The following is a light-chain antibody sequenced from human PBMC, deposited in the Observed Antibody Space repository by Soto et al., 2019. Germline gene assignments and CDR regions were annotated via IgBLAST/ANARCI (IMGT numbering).Light chain of an antibody. CDR3: ISYTSFDTYG. CDR1: STDIGAYKF. Sequence: QSVLTQPASVSASPGQSITISCTGTSTDIGAYKFVSWYQQHPGKAPKLMIYDVTSRPSGVSNRFSGSKSGNSASLILSGLQAEDEADYSCISYTSFDTYGFGTGTKLTVL. V-gene: IGLV2-14*03. CDR2: DVT. J-gene: IGLJ1*01.